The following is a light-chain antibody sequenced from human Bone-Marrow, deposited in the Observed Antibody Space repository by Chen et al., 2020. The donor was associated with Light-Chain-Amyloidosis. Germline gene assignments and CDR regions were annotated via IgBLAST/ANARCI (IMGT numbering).Light chain of an antibody. V-gene: IGLV3-21*02. CDR3: QVWDRSSDRPV. J-gene: IGLJ3*02. CDR1: NIGSTS. Sequence: SYVLTQPSSVSVATGQTATIACGGNNIGSTSVHWYQQTPGQAPLLVVYDDSERLSGIPERLSGSNSGKSATLTISRVEAGDEADYSCQVWDRSSDRPVFGGWTKLTVL. CDR2: DDS.